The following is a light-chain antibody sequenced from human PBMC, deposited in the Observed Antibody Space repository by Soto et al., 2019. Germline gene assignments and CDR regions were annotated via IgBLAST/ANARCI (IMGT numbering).Light chain of an antibody. Sequence: QSALTQPPSASGSPGQSVTISCTGTSSDVGGYNYVFWYQQYPGKAPKLMIYDVSQRPSGVPDRFSGSKSGNTASLTVSGLQAEDEADYYCSSYSNSNHVVFGGGTKVTVL. CDR3: SSYSNSNHVV. CDR2: DVS. CDR1: SSDVGGYNY. V-gene: IGLV2-8*01. J-gene: IGLJ2*01.